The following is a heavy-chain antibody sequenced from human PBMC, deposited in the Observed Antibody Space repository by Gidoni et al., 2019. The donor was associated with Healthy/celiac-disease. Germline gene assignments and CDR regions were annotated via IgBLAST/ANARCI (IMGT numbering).Heavy chain of an antibody. Sequence: EVQLVESGGGLVKPGGSLRLSCAASGFTFSNAWMSWVRQAPGKGLEWVGRIKSKTDGGTTDYAAPVKGRVTISRDDSKNTLYLQMNSLKTEDTAVYYCTTGYCSSTSCSYFDYWGQGTLVTVSS. CDR3: TTGYCSSTSCSYFDY. CDR2: IKSKTDGGTT. CDR1: GFTFSNAW. J-gene: IGHJ4*02. V-gene: IGHV3-15*01. D-gene: IGHD2-2*01.